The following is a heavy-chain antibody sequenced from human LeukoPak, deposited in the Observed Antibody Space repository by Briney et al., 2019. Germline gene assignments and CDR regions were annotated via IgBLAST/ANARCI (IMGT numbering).Heavy chain of an antibody. CDR1: GGSLSGFY. CDR2: MNPSGRT. CDR3: ARAYCGGDCYYYFDY. J-gene: IGHJ4*02. V-gene: IGHV4-34*01. D-gene: IGHD2-21*02. Sequence: SETLSLTCGVYGGSLSGFYWNWIRQPPGKGLEWIGEMNPSGRTTYNPSLKSRVSMSLDTSKNQFSLKLSSVTAADTAVYYCARAYCGGDCYYYFDYWGQGSLVTVSS.